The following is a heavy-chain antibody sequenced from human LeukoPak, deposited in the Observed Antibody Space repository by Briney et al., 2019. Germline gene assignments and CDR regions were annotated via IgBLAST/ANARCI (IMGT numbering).Heavy chain of an antibody. CDR2: INTDGGSR. J-gene: IGHJ4*02. Sequence: GGSLRLSCGASGFSFTTYWMHWGRQAPGKGRVWVSRINTDGGSRTYADSVKGRCTISRDNDNNTLYLQMNSLRAEDTAVYYCARESEFCGSTTCYRPEDYWGQGTLVTVSS. V-gene: IGHV3-74*01. CDR3: ARESEFCGSTTCYRPEDY. D-gene: IGHD2-2*01. CDR1: GFSFTTYW.